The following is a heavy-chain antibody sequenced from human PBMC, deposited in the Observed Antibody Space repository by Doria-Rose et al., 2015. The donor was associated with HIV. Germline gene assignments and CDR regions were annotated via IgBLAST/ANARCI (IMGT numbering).Heavy chain of an antibody. CDR1: GFSFESYA. J-gene: IGHJ6*03. V-gene: IGHV3-9*01. CDR2: ISWDGGAK. Sequence: EVQLLESGGGLVQPGRSLRLSCVGSGFSFESYAMHWVRLAPGKGLEWVAGISWDGGAKGNADSVEGRFTISRDNAKKSVYLEMRSLRPEDTAFYYCAKAPIIGPKYYFYMDVWGKGTSVTVSS. CDR3: AKAPIIGPKYYFYMDV. D-gene: IGHD3-3*01.